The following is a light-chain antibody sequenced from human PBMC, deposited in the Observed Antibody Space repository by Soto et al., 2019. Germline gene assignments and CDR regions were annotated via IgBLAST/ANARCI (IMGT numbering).Light chain of an antibody. CDR3: QTWGTGDWV. V-gene: IGLV4-69*01. CDR2: LNSDGSH. J-gene: IGLJ3*02. CDR1: SGHSSYA. Sequence: QPVLTQSPSASASLGASVKLTCTLSSGHSSYAIAWHQQQAEKGPRYLMTLNSDGSHSKGDGLPDRFSGSISGAERYLTISSLHSEDEADYFCQTWGTGDWVFGGGTKLTVL.